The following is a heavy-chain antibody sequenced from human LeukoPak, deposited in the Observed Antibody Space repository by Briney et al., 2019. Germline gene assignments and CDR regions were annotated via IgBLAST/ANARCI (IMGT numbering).Heavy chain of an antibody. CDR1: GFTFSSYW. J-gene: IGHJ4*02. D-gene: IGHD5-12*01. CDR2: IKQDGSEK. CDR3: ARESVATITDQSFLFDY. Sequence: GGSLRLSCAASGFTFSSYWMSWVRQAPGKGLEWVANIKQDGSEKYYVDSVKGRFTISRDNAKNSLYLQMNSLRAGDTAVYYCARESVATITDQSFLFDYWGQGTLVTVSS. V-gene: IGHV3-7*01.